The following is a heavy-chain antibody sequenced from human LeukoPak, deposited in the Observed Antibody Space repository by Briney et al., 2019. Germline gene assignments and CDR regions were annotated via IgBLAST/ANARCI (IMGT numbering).Heavy chain of an antibody. D-gene: IGHD2-2*01. CDR2: ISAYNGNT. Sequence: GASVKVSCKASGYTFTSYGISWVRQAPGQGLEWMGWISAYNGNTNYAQKLQGRVTMTTDTSTSTAYMELRSLRSDDTAVYYCARGEYQLRLQSNPDIWGQGTMVTVSS. CDR1: GYTFTSYG. J-gene: IGHJ3*02. V-gene: IGHV1-18*01. CDR3: ARGEYQLRLQSNPDI.